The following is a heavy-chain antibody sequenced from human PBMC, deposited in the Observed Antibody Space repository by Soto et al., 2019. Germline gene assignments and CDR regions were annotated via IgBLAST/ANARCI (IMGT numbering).Heavy chain of an antibody. Sequence: SETLSLTCTVSGGSISSYYWTWIRQPPGKGLEWIASFYYTGSADYNPSLKSRITGSVASSRTQFSLRLRCVTAADSAVYYCALALLPGPREYYFVIYFCGQGATVTVSS. CDR2: FYYTGSA. J-gene: IGHJ6*02. V-gene: IGHV4-59*01. CDR1: GGSISSYY. CDR3: ALALLPGPREYYFVIYF. D-gene: IGHD3-10*01.